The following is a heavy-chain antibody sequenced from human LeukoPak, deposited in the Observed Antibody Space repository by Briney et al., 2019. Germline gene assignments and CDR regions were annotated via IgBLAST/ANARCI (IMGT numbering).Heavy chain of an antibody. D-gene: IGHD2-15*01. V-gene: IGHV3-21*01. CDR2: ISTTSSYI. CDR1: GFTFSSYS. Sequence: GGSLRPSRAPSGFTFSSYSMHWVRQAPGKGLEWVSSISTTSSYIHYADSVKGRFTISRDNAKNSLYLQMNSLRAEDTAVYYCAREGLPSGATKIFDYWGQGTLVTVSS. CDR3: AREGLPSGATKIFDY. J-gene: IGHJ4*02.